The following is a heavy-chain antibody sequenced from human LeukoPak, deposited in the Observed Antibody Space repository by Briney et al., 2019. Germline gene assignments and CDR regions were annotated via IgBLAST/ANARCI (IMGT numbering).Heavy chain of an antibody. V-gene: IGHV3-21*01. CDR2: ISGTSTYM. CDR1: GFTFSSCG. J-gene: IGHJ4*02. Sequence: GGSLRLSCAASGFTFSSCGMNWVRQAPGKGLEWVSSISGTSTYMYYADSVKGRFTISRDNAQNSLYLQMNSLRAEDTAVYYCARGSEWSSGVSDYWGQGTLVTVSS. CDR3: ARGSEWSSGVSDY. D-gene: IGHD3-3*01.